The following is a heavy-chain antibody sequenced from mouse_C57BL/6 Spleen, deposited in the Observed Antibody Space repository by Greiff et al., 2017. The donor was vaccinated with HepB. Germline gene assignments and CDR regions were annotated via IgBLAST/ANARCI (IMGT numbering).Heavy chain of an antibody. CDR3: AKNGNYGSSYDAMDY. CDR2: IWRGGST. D-gene: IGHD1-1*01. V-gene: IGHV2-5*01. Sequence: VKLVESGPGLVQPSQSLSITCTVSGFSLTSYGVHWVRQSPGKGLEWLGVIWRGGSTDYNAAFMSRLSITKDNSKSQVFFKMNSLQADDTAIYYCAKNGNYGSSYDAMDYWGQGTSVTVSS. CDR1: GFSLTSYG. J-gene: IGHJ4*01.